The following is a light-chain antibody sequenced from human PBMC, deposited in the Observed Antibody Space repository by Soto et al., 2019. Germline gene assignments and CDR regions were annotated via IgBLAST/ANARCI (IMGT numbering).Light chain of an antibody. CDR2: DVS. V-gene: IGLV2-14*03. CDR1: SSDVGGYNS. J-gene: IGLJ1*01. Sequence: SVLPQPASVYGSPGRSITISCTGTSSDVGGYNSVSWYQHHPGKAPKLMIYDVSNRSSGVSSRFSGSKSDNTASLTISGLQAEDEADYYCKSYTSRSTYVFGTGTKVTVL. CDR3: KSYTSRSTYV.